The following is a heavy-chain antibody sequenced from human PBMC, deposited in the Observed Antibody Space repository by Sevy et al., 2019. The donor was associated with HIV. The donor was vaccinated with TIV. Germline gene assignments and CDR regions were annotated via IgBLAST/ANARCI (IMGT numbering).Heavy chain of an antibody. D-gene: IGHD6-13*01. V-gene: IGHV3-7*01. CDR2: IKQDGSVT. CDR1: GFSLNTYW. J-gene: IGHJ4*02. CDR3: VRAVAADGSF. Sequence: GGSLRLSCAASGFSLNTYWMSWVRQAPGKGLEWVANIKQDGSVTYYVDSMKGRFTITRDNARNFLFLKMNSLRAEDTARYYCVRAVAADGSFWGQGTLVTVSS.